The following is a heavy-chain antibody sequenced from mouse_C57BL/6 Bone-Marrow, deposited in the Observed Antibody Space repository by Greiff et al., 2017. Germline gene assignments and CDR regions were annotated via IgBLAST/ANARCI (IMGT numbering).Heavy chain of an antibody. CDR1: GFTFSDYG. V-gene: IGHV5-17*01. CDR2: ISSGSSHI. Sequence: VKLVESGGGLVKPGGSLKLSFAASGFTFSDYGMHWVRPAPEKGLEWVAYISSGSSHIYYAYTVKGRFTIARDNAKNTLFLQMTSLRSEDTAMYYCARETYWGQGTLVTVSA. J-gene: IGHJ3*01. CDR3: ARETY.